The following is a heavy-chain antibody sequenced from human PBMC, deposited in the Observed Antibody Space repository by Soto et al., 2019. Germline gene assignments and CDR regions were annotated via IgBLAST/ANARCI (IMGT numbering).Heavy chain of an antibody. V-gene: IGHV4-59*01. D-gene: IGHD3-22*01. CDR3: ARYSPPKKTYDSNPGWYDP. J-gene: IGHJ5*02. CDR2: VRDTGST. Sequence: QVQLQESGPGQVKPSETLSLTCTVSGGSMNIYYWTWIRQPPGKGLEWIGYVRDTGSTNYNPSLKSRVTISIDTSRNQFSLSLSSVTAADTAVYFCARYSPPKKTYDSNPGWYDPWGQGTLVAVCS. CDR1: GGSMNIYY.